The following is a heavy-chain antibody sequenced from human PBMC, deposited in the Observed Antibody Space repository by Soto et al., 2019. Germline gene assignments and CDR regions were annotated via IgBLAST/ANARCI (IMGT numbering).Heavy chain of an antibody. CDR1: GFTFSSYA. D-gene: IGHD3-22*01. J-gene: IGHJ4*02. V-gene: IGHV3-23*01. CDR2: ISAGGGNT. Sequence: GGSLSLSCAASGFTFSSYAMSWVRQAPGKGLEWVSAISAGGGNTYYADSVKGRFTISRDNSKNTLYLQMNSLRAEDTAVYYCAIRASYYDSSGYFDYWGQGTLVTVSS. CDR3: AIRASYYDSSGYFDY.